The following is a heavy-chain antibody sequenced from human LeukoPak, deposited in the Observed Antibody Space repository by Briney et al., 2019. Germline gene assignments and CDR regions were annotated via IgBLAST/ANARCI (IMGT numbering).Heavy chain of an antibody. V-gene: IGHV3-23*01. CDR1: GFTFSSYA. D-gene: IGHD2-8*02. Sequence: PGGSLRLSCAASGFTFSSYAMSWVRQAPGKGLEWVSAMSGSGGSTYYADSVKGRFTISRDNSKNTLYLQMNSLRAEDTAVYYCAKDRDFLLGARLFDYWGQGILVTVSS. J-gene: IGHJ4*02. CDR2: MSGSGGST. CDR3: AKDRDFLLGARLFDY.